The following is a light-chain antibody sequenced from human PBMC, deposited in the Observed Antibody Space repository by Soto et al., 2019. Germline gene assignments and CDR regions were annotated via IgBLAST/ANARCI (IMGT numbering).Light chain of an antibody. CDR2: DDS. CDR1: NIGSKS. V-gene: IGLV3-21*02. CDR3: QVWDSSSDPR. Sequence: SYELTQPPSVSVAPGQTARITCGGTNIGSKSVHWYQQKPGQAPVLVVYDDSDRPSGIPERFSGSNSGNTATLTISRVEAGDEADYYCQVWDSSSDPRFGGGTKLTVL. J-gene: IGLJ3*02.